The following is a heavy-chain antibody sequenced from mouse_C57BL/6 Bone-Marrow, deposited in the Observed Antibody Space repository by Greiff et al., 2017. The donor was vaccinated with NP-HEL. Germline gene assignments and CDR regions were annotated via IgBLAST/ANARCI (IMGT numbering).Heavy chain of an antibody. D-gene: IGHD1-1*01. CDR1: GYTFTDYY. CDR3: ARCYGSSPYFDD. V-gene: IGHV1-19*01. CDR2: INPYNGGT. Sequence: VQLKESGPVLVKPGASVKMSCKASGYTFTDYYMNWVKQSHGKSLEWIGVINPYNGGTSYNQKFKGKATLTVDKSSSTAYMELNSLTSEDSAVYYCARCYGSSPYFDDWGQGTTLTVSS. J-gene: IGHJ2*01.